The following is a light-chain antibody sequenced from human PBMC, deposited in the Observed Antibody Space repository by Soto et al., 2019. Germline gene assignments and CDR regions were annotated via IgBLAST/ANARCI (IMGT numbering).Light chain of an antibody. CDR2: INH. CDR1: NSNIGSKT. J-gene: IGLJ2*01. V-gene: IGLV1-44*01. Sequence: QSVLTQPPSASGTPGQRVTISCSGSNSNIGSKTVNWYQHLPGTAPKLLTYINHHRPSGVPDRFSASKSGTSASLAISGLQSEDEADYYCSTWDDSLNGVVFGGGTKVTVL. CDR3: STWDDSLNGVV.